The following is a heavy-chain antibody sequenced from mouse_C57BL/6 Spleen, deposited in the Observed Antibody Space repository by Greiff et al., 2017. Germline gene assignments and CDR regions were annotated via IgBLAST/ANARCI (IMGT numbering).Heavy chain of an antibody. CDR3: ARLDDEPY. V-gene: IGHV1-42*01. J-gene: IGHJ3*01. CDR1: GYSFTGYC. Sequence: VQLQQSGPELVKPGASVKISCKASGYSFTGYCMNWVKQSPEKSLEWIGEINPSTGGTTYNQKFKAKATLTVDKSSSTAYMQLKSLTSEDSAVYYCARLDDEPYWGQGTLVTVSA. CDR2: INPSTGGT.